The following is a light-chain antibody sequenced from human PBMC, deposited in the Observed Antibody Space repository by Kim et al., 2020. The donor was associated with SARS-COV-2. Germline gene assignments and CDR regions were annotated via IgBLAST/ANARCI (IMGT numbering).Light chain of an antibody. J-gene: IGLJ2*01. Sequence: APGKTARITCGGNDIGSKSVHWYQQKPGQAPVMVIYYESDRPSGIPERFSGSNSGNTATLTISRVEAGDEADYCCQVWDSSSDLVVFGGGTQLTVL. CDR2: YES. CDR1: DIGSKS. CDR3: QVWDSSSDLVV. V-gene: IGLV3-21*04.